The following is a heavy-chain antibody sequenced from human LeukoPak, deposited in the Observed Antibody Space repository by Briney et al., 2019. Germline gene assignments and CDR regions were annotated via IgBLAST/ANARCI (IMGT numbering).Heavy chain of an antibody. J-gene: IGHJ5*02. CDR2: ISGSGGST. CDR3: AKDLYSSSWYGDSWFDP. D-gene: IGHD6-13*01. V-gene: IGHV3-23*01. Sequence: PGGSLRPSCAAPGFPFSSNAMSWSPQAPGKGLKWVSAISGSGGSTYYADSVKGRFTISRDNSKNTLYLQMNSLRAEDTAVYYCAKDLYSSSWYGDSWFDPWGQGTLVTVSS. CDR1: GFPFSSNA.